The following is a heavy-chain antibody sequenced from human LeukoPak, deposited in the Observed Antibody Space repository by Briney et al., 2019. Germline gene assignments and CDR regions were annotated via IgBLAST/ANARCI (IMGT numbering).Heavy chain of an antibody. CDR3: ARDQRDIVVVPAAQSYYYYYYMDV. V-gene: IGHV3-7*01. CDR1: GFTFSSYW. CDR2: IKQDGSEK. Sequence: GGSLRLSCAASGFTFSSYWMSCVRQAPGKGLEWVANIKQDGSEKYYVDSVKGRFTISRDNAKNSLYLQMNSLRAEDTAVYYCARDQRDIVVVPAAQSYYYYYYMDVWGKGTTVTVSS. D-gene: IGHD2-2*01. J-gene: IGHJ6*03.